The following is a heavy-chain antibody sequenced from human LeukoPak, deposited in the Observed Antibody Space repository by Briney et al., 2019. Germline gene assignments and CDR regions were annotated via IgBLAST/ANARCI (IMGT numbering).Heavy chain of an antibody. CDR1: GFTVSTNF. CDR3: ARYCSGGSGYD. Sequence: PGGSLRLSCAASGFTVSTNFLTWVRQAPEKGLEWVSFIYSGGSTYYADSVKGRFTISRDNSKNTLYLQMNSLRAEDTAVYYCARYCSGGSGYDWGQGTLVTVSS. CDR2: IYSGGST. V-gene: IGHV3-66*01. D-gene: IGHD2-15*01. J-gene: IGHJ4*02.